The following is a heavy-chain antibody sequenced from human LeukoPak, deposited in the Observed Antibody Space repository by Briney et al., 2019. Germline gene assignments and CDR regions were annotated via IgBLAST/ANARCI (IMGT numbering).Heavy chain of an antibody. Sequence: GSLRLSCAASGFTFSRYWMSWVRQAPGKGLEWIGYVDHTGSTNFNPSLNGRVSISRDTSKNLFSLRLRSVTAADTAVYFCARGRVSSSTWYSTYYYYFYMDVWGKGTTVTVSS. CDR2: VDHTGST. J-gene: IGHJ6*03. CDR1: GFTFSRYW. D-gene: IGHD1-1*01. CDR3: ARGRVSSSTWYSTYYYYFYMDV. V-gene: IGHV4-59*01.